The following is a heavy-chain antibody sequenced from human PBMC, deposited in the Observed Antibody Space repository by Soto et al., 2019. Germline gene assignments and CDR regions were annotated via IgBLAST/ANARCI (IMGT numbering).Heavy chain of an antibody. CDR3: AKVESRRDVYIWVSHRDPLGTPPTAES. Sequence: PGGSLRLSCAASGCTFSSYAMSLVRQAPGKGLEWGSAISCSGGSTYYADSVKGRFTISRDNSKNTLYLQMNSLRAEDTAAYYCAKVESRRDVYIWVSHRDPLGTPPTAESWGQGTLDTVAS. D-gene: IGHD3-16*02. CDR2: ISCSGGST. J-gene: IGHJ5*02. V-gene: IGHV3-23*01. CDR1: GCTFSSYA.